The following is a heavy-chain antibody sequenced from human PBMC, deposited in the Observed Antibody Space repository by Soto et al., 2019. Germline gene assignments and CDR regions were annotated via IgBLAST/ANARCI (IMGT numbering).Heavy chain of an antibody. V-gene: IGHV3-30*18. D-gene: IGHD6-19*01. Sequence: PGGSLRLSCQASGFNFDNYGMHWVRQAPGKGLEWVAVITYDGSNKYYAGSVKGRFTISRDNSKNTLSLHLNTLKPEDTAVYHCAKDRVGGTFYTPLGFWGQGTLVTVSS. J-gene: IGHJ4*02. CDR3: AKDRVGGTFYTPLGF. CDR1: GFNFDNYG. CDR2: ITYDGSNK.